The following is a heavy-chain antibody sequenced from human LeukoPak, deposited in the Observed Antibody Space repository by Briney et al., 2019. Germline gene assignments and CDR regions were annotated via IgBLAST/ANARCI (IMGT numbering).Heavy chain of an antibody. J-gene: IGHJ4*02. Sequence: GGSLRLSCAASGFTFSSYAMSWVRQAPGKGLEWVSAIAGSGGYTFYTDSVKGRFTISRDNSKNTLYLQMNSLRTEDTAIYYCAKTYSSAPVVTDYWGQGTLVTVSS. CDR3: AKTYSSAPVVTDY. CDR2: IAGSGGYT. D-gene: IGHD6-19*01. CDR1: GFTFSSYA. V-gene: IGHV3-23*01.